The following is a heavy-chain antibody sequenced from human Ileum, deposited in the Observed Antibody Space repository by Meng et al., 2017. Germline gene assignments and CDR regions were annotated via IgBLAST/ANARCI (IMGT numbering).Heavy chain of an antibody. CDR1: GFTFTSSA. Sequence: SVKVSCKASGFTFTSSAVQWVRQARGQRLEWIGWIVVGSGNTNYAQKFQERVTIARDMSTSTAYMELSRLRSEDTAVYYCAADKGRYDYVWGSYRSTDAFDIWGQGTMVTVSS. D-gene: IGHD3-16*02. V-gene: IGHV1-58*01. CDR2: IVVGSGNT. J-gene: IGHJ3*02. CDR3: AADKGRYDYVWGSYRSTDAFDI.